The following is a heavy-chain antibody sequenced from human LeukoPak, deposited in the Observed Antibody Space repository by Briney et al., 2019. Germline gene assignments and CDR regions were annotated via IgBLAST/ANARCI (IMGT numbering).Heavy chain of an antibody. V-gene: IGHV1-46*01. J-gene: IGHJ4*02. CDR2: IYPRDGST. CDR3: ARDQEGFDY. CDR1: GYTFTSNY. Sequence: GASVKVYCKASGYTFTSNYIHWVRQAPGQGLEWMGMIYPRDGSTSYAQKFQGRVTVTRDTSTGTVHMELSGLRSEDTAVYYCARDQEGFDYWGQGTLVTVSS.